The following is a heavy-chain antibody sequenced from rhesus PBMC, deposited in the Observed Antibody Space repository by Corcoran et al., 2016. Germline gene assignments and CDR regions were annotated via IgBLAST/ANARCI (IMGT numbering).Heavy chain of an antibody. D-gene: IGHD2-8*01. CDR3: AKVGVVSATGPIDY. Sequence: EVHLVASGGGLAKPGGSLSISCAASGFTFSSYWMNWVRQAPGKGLAWVSAINSGGGSTYYADSVKGRFTISRDNSKNTLSLQMNSLRAEDTAVYYWAKVGVVSATGPIDYWGQGVLVTVSS. J-gene: IGHJ4*01. CDR1: GFTFSSYW. CDR2: INSGGGST. V-gene: IGHV3S25*01.